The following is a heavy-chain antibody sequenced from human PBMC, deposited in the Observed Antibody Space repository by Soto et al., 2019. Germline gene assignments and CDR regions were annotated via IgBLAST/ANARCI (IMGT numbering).Heavy chain of an antibody. CDR3: LRGGVPDCGKEGRY. J-gene: IGHJ4*02. CDR2: IYASGGST. D-gene: IGHD2-21*02. Sequence: QVQLMQSGAEVKKPGASVKASCKASGYTLTSYNGHWVRQATGQGLERMGIIYASGGSTTSAQNFQGRLTVTRVTSTSTVYMELRSLRSDDTAVYYCLRGGVPDCGKEGRYWGQGTLVTVSS. CDR1: GYTLTSYN. V-gene: IGHV1-46*01.